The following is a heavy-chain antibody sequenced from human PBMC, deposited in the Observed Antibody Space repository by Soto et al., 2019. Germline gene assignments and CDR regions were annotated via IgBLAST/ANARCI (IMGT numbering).Heavy chain of an antibody. CDR2: IYYSGST. J-gene: IGHJ4*02. CDR1: GGSISSSSYY. Sequence: QLQLQESGPGLVKPSETLSLTCTVSGGSISSSSYYWGWIRQPPGKGLEWIGSIYYSGSTYYNPSLKSRVTISVDTSKNQFALKLSSVTAADTAVYYCASYCGGSCYFAYWGQGTLVTVSS. D-gene: IGHD2-15*01. V-gene: IGHV4-39*01. CDR3: ASYCGGSCYFAY.